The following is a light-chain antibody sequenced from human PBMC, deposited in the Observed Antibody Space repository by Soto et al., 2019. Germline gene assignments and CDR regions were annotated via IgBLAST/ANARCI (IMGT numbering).Light chain of an antibody. CDR3: QQYNLYST. J-gene: IGKJ3*01. V-gene: IGKV1-5*03. CDR1: KNLGAW. Sequence: DIQMTNPPPPLPALVEATFTILCGASKNLGAWLAWYQQNPGKAPKLLIYKASSLESGVPSRFSGSGSGTEFTLTISSLQPDDFATYYCQQYNLYSTFGPGTRVEIK. CDR2: KAS.